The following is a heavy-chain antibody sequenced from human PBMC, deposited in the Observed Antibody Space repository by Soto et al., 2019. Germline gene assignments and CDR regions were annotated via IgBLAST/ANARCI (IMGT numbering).Heavy chain of an antibody. CDR3: ARAYGSGSLSGY. CDR1: GFTFSSYW. V-gene: IGHV3-7*01. Sequence: EVQLVESGGGLVQPGGSLRLSCAASGFTFSSYWMSWVRQAPGKGLEWVANIKQDGSEKYNVDFVKGRFTISRDNAKNSLYLQLNSLRVEDTAVYDGARAYGSGSLSGYWGQGTLVTVSS. CDR2: IKQDGSEK. D-gene: IGHD3-10*01. J-gene: IGHJ4*02.